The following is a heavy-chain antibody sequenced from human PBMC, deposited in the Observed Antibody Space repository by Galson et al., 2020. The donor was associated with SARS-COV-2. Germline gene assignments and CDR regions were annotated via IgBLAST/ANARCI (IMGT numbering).Heavy chain of an antibody. CDR1: GYTFIGYY. J-gene: IGHJ3*02. Sequence: ASVKVSCKASGYTFIGYYMHWVRQAPGQGLEWMGWINPNSGDPNYAQKFQGRVTMTGDTAISTAYMELSRLRSDDTAVYYCARVRSPGRGYSYARDAFDIWGQGTMVTVSS. CDR2: INPNSGDP. CDR3: ARVRSPGRGYSYARDAFDI. D-gene: IGHD5-18*01. V-gene: IGHV1-2*02.